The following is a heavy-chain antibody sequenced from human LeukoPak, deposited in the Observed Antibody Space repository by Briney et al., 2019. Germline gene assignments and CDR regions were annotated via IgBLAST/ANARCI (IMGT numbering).Heavy chain of an antibody. J-gene: IGHJ4*02. Sequence: ASVKVSCKASGYTFTSYAINWVRQATGQGLEWMGWMNPNSGNTGYAQKFQGRVTITRNNSISTAYMELSSLRSEDTAVYYCARGDGVRDIDYWGQGTLVTVSS. D-gene: IGHD3-10*01. CDR3: ARGDGVRDIDY. CDR2: MNPNSGNT. V-gene: IGHV1-8*01. CDR1: GYTFTSYA.